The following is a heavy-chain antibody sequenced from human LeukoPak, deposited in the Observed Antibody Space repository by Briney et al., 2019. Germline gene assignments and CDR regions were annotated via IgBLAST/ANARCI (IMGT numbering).Heavy chain of an antibody. CDR3: ARGTEGHWFDP. CDR1: GFTFSSYW. V-gene: IGHV4-34*01. Sequence: GSLRLSCAASGFTFSSYWMSWVRQAPGKGLEWIGEINHSGSTNYNPSLKSRVTISVDTSKNQFSLKLSSVTAADTAVYYCARGTEGHWFDPWGQGTLVTVSS. CDR2: INHSGST. J-gene: IGHJ5*02.